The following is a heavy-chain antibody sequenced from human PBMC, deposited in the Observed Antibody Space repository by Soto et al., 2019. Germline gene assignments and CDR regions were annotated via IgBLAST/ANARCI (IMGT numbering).Heavy chain of an antibody. CDR2: IIPIFGTA. CDR1: GGTFSSYA. Sequence: SVKVSCKASGGTFSSYAISWVRQAPGQGLERMGGIIPIFGTANYAQKFQGRVTITADESTSTAYMELRSLRSEDTAVYYCAREDRYYYDSSGSLPYYYYGMDVWGQGTTVTVSS. D-gene: IGHD3-22*01. CDR3: AREDRYYYDSSGSLPYYYYGMDV. J-gene: IGHJ6*02. V-gene: IGHV1-69*13.